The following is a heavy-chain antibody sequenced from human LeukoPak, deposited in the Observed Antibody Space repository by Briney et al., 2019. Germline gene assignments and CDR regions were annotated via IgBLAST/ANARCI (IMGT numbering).Heavy chain of an antibody. Sequence: SQTLSLTCTVSGGSISSGGYYWSWIRQHPGKGLEWIGFIYYSGSTYYNPSLKSRVTISVDTSKNQFSLKLSSVTAADTAVYYCARVAGSNVLRYFDWLFLGAFDIWGQGTMVTVSS. CDR1: GGSISSGGYY. CDR3: ARVAGSNVLRYFDWLFLGAFDI. CDR2: IYYSGST. V-gene: IGHV4-31*03. J-gene: IGHJ3*02. D-gene: IGHD3-9*01.